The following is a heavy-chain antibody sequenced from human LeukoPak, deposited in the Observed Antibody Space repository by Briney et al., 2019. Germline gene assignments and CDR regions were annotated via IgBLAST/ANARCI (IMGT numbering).Heavy chain of an antibody. CDR3: ARASLLSRDGNFDY. Sequence: GGSLRLSCVGSGFTFSDYYMSWIRQAPGKGLDWVSYISSSASTIYYAGSVKGRFTISRDNAKNSLYLQMNSLRAEDTAVYYCARASLLSRDGNFDYWGQGTLVTVSS. D-gene: IGHD1-26*01. CDR2: ISSSASTI. V-gene: IGHV3-11*01. J-gene: IGHJ4*02. CDR1: GFTFSDYY.